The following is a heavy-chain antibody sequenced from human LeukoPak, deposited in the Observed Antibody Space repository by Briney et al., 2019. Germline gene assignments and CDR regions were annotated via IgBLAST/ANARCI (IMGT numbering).Heavy chain of an antibody. CDR1: GGSFIGYY. J-gene: IGHJ4*02. V-gene: IGHV4-34*01. CDR2: INHSRAT. Sequence: PSETLSLTCAVSGGSFIGYYWSWIRQPSGKGLEWIGEINHSRATNYNPSLKSRVTISVVTSKKEFSLKLKSVTAADTAIYYCARGYFDYYGSGSYYNLIDYWGQGILVTVSS. CDR3: ARGYFDYYGSGSYYNLIDY. D-gene: IGHD3-10*01.